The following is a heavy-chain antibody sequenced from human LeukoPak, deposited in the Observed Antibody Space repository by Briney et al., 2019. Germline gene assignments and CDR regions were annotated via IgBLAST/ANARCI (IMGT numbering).Heavy chain of an antibody. CDR1: GFTFSSYA. J-gene: IGHJ6*02. Sequence: GGSLRLSCAASGFTFSSYAMHWVRQAPGKGLEWVAVISYDGSNKYYADSVKGRFTISRDNSKNTLYLQMNSLRAEDTAVYYCARSFCNSASCYYYYYSGMDVWGQGTAITVSS. D-gene: IGHD2-2*01. CDR2: ISYDGSNK. V-gene: IGHV3-30-3*01. CDR3: ARSFCNSASCYYYYYSGMDV.